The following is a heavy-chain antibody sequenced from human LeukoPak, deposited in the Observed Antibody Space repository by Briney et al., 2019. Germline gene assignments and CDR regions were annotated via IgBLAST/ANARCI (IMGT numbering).Heavy chain of an antibody. CDR1: GGTFSSYA. CDR3: AREVVAATPDAFDI. D-gene: IGHD2-15*01. V-gene: IGHV1-69*06. CDR2: IIPIFGTA. Sequence: SVKVSCKASGGTFSSYAISWVRQAPGQGLEWMGGIIPIFGTANYAQKFQGRVTITADKSTTTAYMELSSLRSEDTAVYYCAREVVAATPDAFDIWGQGTMVTVSS. J-gene: IGHJ3*02.